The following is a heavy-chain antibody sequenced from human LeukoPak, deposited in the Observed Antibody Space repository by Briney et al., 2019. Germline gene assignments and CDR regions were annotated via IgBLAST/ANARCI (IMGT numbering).Heavy chain of an antibody. CDR1: GFTFSSYA. V-gene: IGHV3-23*01. J-gene: IGHJ4*02. D-gene: IGHD3-22*01. CDR2: ISGSGGST. Sequence: GGSLRLSCAASGFTFSSYAMSWVRQAPGTGLEWVSAISGSGGSTYYADSVKGRFTISRDNSKNTLYLQMNSLRAEDTAVYYCAKAPGYYDSSGYYFDYWGQGTLVTVSS. CDR3: AKAPGYYDSSGYYFDY.